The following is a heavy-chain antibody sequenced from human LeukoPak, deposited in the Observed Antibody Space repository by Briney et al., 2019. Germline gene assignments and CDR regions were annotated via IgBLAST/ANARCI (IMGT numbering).Heavy chain of an antibody. Sequence: GGSLRLSCAASGFTFSSYAMSWVRQAPGKGLEWVSAIGGSGGSTHYADSVKGRFTISRDNSKNMLSLQMNSLRAEDTAVYYCAKGMGYASGSSYSYYYYMDVWGKGTTVTISS. CDR1: GFTFSSYA. CDR3: AKGMGYASGSSYSYYYYMDV. CDR2: IGGSGGST. D-gene: IGHD3-10*01. J-gene: IGHJ6*03. V-gene: IGHV3-23*01.